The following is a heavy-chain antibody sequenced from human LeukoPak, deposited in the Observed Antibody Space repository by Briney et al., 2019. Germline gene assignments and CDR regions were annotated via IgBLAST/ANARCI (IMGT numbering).Heavy chain of an antibody. CDR1: GFTVSSYY. Sequence: TGGSLRLSCAASGFTVSSYYMSWVRQAPGKGLEWVSIIYRGGSTHYADSVKGRFTISGDNSKNTVYLQMNSLRAEDTAVYYCARGLNTYDSSGFYLFWGQGTLVTVSS. CDR3: ARGLNTYDSSGFYLF. V-gene: IGHV3-53*01. D-gene: IGHD3-22*01. CDR2: IYRGGST. J-gene: IGHJ4*02.